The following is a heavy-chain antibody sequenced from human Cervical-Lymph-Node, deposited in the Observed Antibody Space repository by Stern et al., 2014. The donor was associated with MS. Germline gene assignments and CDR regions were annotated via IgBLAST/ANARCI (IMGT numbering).Heavy chain of an antibody. V-gene: IGHV3-7*01. CDR3: ARGATGWFLLHTSDY. D-gene: IGHD3-22*01. Sequence: EVQLVESGGGLVQPGGSLRLSCAASGFTFSSHWMSWVRQTPGKGLEWVANVRLDGSEKYYVDSVKGRLTISRDNARNSLYRQMSSLRDEDAAVYYCARGATGWFLLHTSDYGGQGALVTVSS. J-gene: IGHJ4*02. CDR1: GFTFSSHW. CDR2: VRLDGSEK.